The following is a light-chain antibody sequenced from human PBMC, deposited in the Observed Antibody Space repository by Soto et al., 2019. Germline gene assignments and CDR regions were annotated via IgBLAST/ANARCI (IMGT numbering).Light chain of an antibody. CDR1: SSDVGGYNY. Sequence: QSALTQPASVSGSPGQSVTISCTGTSSDVGGYNYVSWYQQHPGKAPKLMIYDVSNRPSGVSNRFSGSKSGYTASLTISGLQAEDEADYYCRSYPSSNTYVFGTGPKVTVL. CDR2: DVS. V-gene: IGLV2-14*03. CDR3: RSYPSSNTYV. J-gene: IGLJ1*01.